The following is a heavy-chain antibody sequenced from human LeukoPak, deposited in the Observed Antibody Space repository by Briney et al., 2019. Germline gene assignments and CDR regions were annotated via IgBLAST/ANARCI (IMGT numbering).Heavy chain of an antibody. V-gene: IGHV4-4*02. CDR3: ARSAMVREIYFDP. CDR1: GDSISSSNW. CDR2: IYHSGSS. Sequence: SETLSLTCAVSGDSISSSNWWSWVRQPPGKGLEWIGEIYHSGSSKYNPSLKSRLTISVDKSKNQFSLRLSSVTAADTAVYYCARSAMVREIYFDPWGQGTLVTVSS. J-gene: IGHJ5*02. D-gene: IGHD3-10*01.